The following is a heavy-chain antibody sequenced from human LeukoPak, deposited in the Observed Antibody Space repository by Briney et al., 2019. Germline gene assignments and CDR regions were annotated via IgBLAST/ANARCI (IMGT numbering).Heavy chain of an antibody. D-gene: IGHD2-2*01. J-gene: IGHJ4*02. Sequence: GGSLRLSCAASGFIFSRYWMSWVRQAPGKGLEWVANIKQDGSEKYYVDPVKGRFTISRDNAKKSLYLQMNSLRAEDTAVYYCARSATDIVVVPGAFDYWGQGTLVTVSS. CDR3: ARSATDIVVVPGAFDY. CDR1: GFIFSRYW. CDR2: IKQDGSEK. V-gene: IGHV3-7*01.